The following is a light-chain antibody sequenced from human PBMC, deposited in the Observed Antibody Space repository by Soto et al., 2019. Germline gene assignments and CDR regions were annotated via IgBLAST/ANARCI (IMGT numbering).Light chain of an antibody. J-gene: IGKJ4*01. CDR3: QQYGGALLR. V-gene: IGKV3-20*01. Sequence: ETVLTQSPGTLSLSPGERATLSCRASHSLTSGSLAWYQQRPGQSPRLLIYDSSTRATGIPDRFSGSGSGTDFTLSISRMEPEDFAVYYCQQYGGALLRFGGGTRVEIK. CDR2: DSS. CDR1: HSLTSGS.